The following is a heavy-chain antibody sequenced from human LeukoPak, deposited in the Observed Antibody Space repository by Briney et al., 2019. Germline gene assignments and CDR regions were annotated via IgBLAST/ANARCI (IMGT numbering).Heavy chain of an antibody. J-gene: IGHJ6*03. CDR1: GCSISSGSYY. CDR2: IYTSGST. Sequence: PSETLSLTCTVSGCSISSGSYYWSWIRQPAGKGLEWIVRIYTSGSTNYNPSLKSRVTISVDTSKNQFSLKLSSVTAADTAVYYCAREENYYDSSGYRRDYYYYMDVWGKGTTVTVSS. D-gene: IGHD3-22*01. V-gene: IGHV4-61*02. CDR3: AREENYYDSSGYRRDYYYYMDV.